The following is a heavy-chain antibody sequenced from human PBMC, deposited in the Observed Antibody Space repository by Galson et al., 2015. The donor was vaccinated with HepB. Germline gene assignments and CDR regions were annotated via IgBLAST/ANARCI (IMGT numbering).Heavy chain of an antibody. Sequence: LSCAASGFTFSSYAMSWVRQAPGKGLEWVSAISGSGGSTYYADSVKGRFTISRDNSKNTLYLQMNSLRAEDTAVYYCAKEGGIVVVVAAFNWFDPWGQGTLVTVSS. J-gene: IGHJ5*02. D-gene: IGHD2-15*01. CDR2: ISGSGGST. CDR3: AKEGGIVVVVAAFNWFDP. V-gene: IGHV3-23*01. CDR1: GFTFSSYA.